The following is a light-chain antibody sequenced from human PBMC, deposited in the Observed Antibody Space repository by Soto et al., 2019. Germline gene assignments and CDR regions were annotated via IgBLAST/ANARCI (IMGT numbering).Light chain of an antibody. J-gene: IGKJ5*01. Sequence: DIKMTQSPSSLSASVGDRATITCRASQSISSFLTWYQQKAGKAPKPLIYAASSLQSGVPSRFSGSGSGTDFTLTISSLQPEDFATYYCQQFNNYPITFGQGTRLEIK. CDR2: AAS. CDR1: QSISSF. V-gene: IGKV1-9*01. CDR3: QQFNNYPIT.